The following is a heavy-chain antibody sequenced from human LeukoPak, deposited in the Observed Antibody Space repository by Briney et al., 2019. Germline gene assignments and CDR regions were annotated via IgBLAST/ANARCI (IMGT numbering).Heavy chain of an antibody. D-gene: IGHD6-13*01. Sequence: GGSLRLSCSASGFTFSSYAMYWVRQAPGKGLEYVSAITSNGGSAYYADSVKGRFTISRDNSRNTLYLQMSSLRAEDTAVYYCVGFRATAGLYWGQGTLVTVSS. V-gene: IGHV3-64D*06. CDR2: ITSNGGSA. J-gene: IGHJ4*02. CDR1: GFTFSSYA. CDR3: VGFRATAGLY.